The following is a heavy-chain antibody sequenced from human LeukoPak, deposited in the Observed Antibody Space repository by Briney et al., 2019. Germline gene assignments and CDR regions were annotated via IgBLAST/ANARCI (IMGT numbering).Heavy chain of an antibody. CDR1: GYTLTELS. Sequence: GASVKVSCKVSGYTLTELSMHWVRQAPGKGLEWMGGFDPEDGETIYAQKFQGRVTMTEDTSTDTAYMELSSLRSEDTAVYYCATVGYSYGSFDYWGQGTTVTVSS. V-gene: IGHV1-24*01. J-gene: IGHJ4*02. D-gene: IGHD5-18*01. CDR2: FDPEDGET. CDR3: ATVGYSYGSFDY.